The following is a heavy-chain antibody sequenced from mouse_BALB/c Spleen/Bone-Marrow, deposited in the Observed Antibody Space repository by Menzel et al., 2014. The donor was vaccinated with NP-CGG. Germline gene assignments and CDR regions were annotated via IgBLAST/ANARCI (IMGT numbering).Heavy chain of an antibody. CDR1: GFTFSSYA. J-gene: IGHJ3*01. D-gene: IGHD2-1*01. Sequence: EVHLVESGGGLVKPGGSLKLSCAASGFTFSSYAMSWVRQTPEKRLEWVETISSGGSYTYYPDSVKGRFTISRDNAKNSLYLQMSSLRSEDTAMYYCARDYGNYGFAYWGQGTLVTVSA. V-gene: IGHV5-9-3*01. CDR3: ARDYGNYGFAY. CDR2: ISSGGSYT.